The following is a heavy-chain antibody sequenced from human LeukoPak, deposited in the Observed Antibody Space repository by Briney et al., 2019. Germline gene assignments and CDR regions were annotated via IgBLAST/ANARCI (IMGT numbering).Heavy chain of an antibody. CDR3: ASILRLHTPRASDI. V-gene: IGHV3-7*05. Sequence: GGSLRLSCAPSGFPYCSYWMSWVRDAPGKGLEWVANIEEHGSQKQYVDSVKGRFTISRDKEQNSLFVQMHSLRAEDPALLYWASILRLHTPRASDIWGQGTMVTVSS. CDR2: IEEHGSQK. J-gene: IGHJ3*02. CDR1: GFPYCSYW. D-gene: IGHD5-24*01.